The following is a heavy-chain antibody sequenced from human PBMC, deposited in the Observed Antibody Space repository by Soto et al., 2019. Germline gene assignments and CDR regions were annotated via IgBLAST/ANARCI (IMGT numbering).Heavy chain of an antibody. CDR2: INVNSGT. CDR1: GFTFSSCG. J-gene: IGHJ4*02. CDR3: AKRYSGNYYYFDS. V-gene: IGHV3-23*01. D-gene: IGHD1-26*01. Sequence: PGGSLRLSCAASGFTFSSCGMGWVRQAPGKGLEWVSSINVNSGTFYVDSVKGRFTISRDNSKSTLFLQMDSLRAEDTAVYYCAKRYSGNYYYFDSWGQGTLVTVSS.